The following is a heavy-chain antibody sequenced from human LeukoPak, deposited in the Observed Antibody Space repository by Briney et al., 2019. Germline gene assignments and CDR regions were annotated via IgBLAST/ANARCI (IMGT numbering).Heavy chain of an antibody. Sequence: PGGSLRLSCAASGFTFSSYWMHWVRQAPGKGLVWVSRINTDGSSITYADSAKGRFTISRDNAKNTLYLQMNSLRADDTAVYYCASCGYSWCAFDIWGQGAMVTVSS. CDR3: ASCGYSWCAFDI. J-gene: IGHJ3*02. V-gene: IGHV3-74*01. D-gene: IGHD5-18*01. CDR1: GFTFSSYW. CDR2: INTDGSSI.